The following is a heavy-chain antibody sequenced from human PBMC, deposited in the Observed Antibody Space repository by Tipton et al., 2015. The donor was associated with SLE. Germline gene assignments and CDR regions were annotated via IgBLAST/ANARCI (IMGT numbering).Heavy chain of an antibody. D-gene: IGHD3-10*01. V-gene: IGHV4-59*01. J-gene: IGHJ5*02. CDR3: AGGFTMLRGAST. Sequence: TLSLTCTVSGGSISSYYWSWIRQPPGKGLEWIGYIYYSGSTNYNPSLKSRVTISVDTSKNQFSLKLSSVTAADTAMYFCAGGFTMLRGASTWGQGTLVTVSS. CDR2: IYYSGST. CDR1: GGSISSYY.